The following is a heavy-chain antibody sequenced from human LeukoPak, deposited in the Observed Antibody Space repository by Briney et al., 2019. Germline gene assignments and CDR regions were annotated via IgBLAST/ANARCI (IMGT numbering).Heavy chain of an antibody. J-gene: IGHJ6*02. CDR2: ISGSGIST. CDR3: AKDIALAGRAYYYYAMDV. CDR1: GFTFSSYA. V-gene: IGHV3-23*01. D-gene: IGHD6-19*01. Sequence: GGSLRLSCAASGFTFSSYAMSWVRQAPGKGLEWVPVISGSGISTYYADSVKGRFTISRDNSKNTVYLQMNSLRAEDTAVYYCAKDIALAGRAYYYYAMDVWGQGTTVTVSS.